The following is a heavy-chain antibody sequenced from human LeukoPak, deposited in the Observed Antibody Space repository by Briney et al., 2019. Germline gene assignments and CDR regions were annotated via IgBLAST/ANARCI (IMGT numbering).Heavy chain of an antibody. V-gene: IGHV4-30-4*08. CDR1: GVSINNPNYC. J-gene: IGHJ4*02. CDR3: ARERIGVTGPLDY. CDR2: GYCNGRS. Sequence: SQALSLTCTVSGVSINNPNYCWSWVRQPPGTGLEWVGYGYCNGRSYYNPSLRSRLTMTVDTSSNQFSLELSSVTAADTAVYYCARERIGVTGPLDYWGQGTLVTVSS. D-gene: IGHD6-19*01.